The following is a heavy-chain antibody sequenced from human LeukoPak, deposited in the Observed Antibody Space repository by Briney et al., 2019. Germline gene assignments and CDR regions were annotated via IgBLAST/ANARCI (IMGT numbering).Heavy chain of an antibody. CDR2: INHTGST. Sequence: SETLSLTCAVYGGSFSAYYWSWIRQPPGKGLEWSGEINHTGSTSYNPSLKSRDTISVHTSKHQFSLKLNSVTDADTAVYYCARDTYNWNVDTFDPWGQGTLVTVSS. D-gene: IGHD1-20*01. CDR1: GGSFSAYY. V-gene: IGHV4-34*01. CDR3: ARDTYNWNVDTFDP. J-gene: IGHJ5*02.